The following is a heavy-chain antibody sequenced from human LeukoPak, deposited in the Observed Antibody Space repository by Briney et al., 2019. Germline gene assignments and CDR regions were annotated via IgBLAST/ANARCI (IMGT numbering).Heavy chain of an antibody. CDR3: APPPYNYETHGYSVA. D-gene: IGHD3-22*01. CDR2: IYHSGST. J-gene: IGHJ5*02. V-gene: IGHV4-4*02. Sequence: AWGSLSLSCAVSGCSISSSNWWSWVRQPPGKGLEWIGEIYHSGSTYYNPSLTSRVTISVDPSKNPFSLNLTSVTAADPAVYYCAPPPYNYETHGYSVAWGQGTLVTV. CDR1: GCSISSSNW.